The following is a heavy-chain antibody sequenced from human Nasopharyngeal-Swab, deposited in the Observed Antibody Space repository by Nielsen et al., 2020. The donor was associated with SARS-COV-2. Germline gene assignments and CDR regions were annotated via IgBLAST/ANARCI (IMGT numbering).Heavy chain of an antibody. V-gene: IGHV7-4-1*02. CDR3: ARVEGIVATIFYYYYGMDV. D-gene: IGHD5-12*01. CDR2: INTNTGNP. Sequence: ASVKVSCKASGYTFTSYAMNWVRQAPGQGLEWMGWINTNTGNPTYDQGFTGRFVFSLDTSVSTAYLQISSLKAEDTAVYYCARVEGIVATIFYYYYGMDVGGQGTTVTVSS. CDR1: GYTFTSYA. J-gene: IGHJ6*02.